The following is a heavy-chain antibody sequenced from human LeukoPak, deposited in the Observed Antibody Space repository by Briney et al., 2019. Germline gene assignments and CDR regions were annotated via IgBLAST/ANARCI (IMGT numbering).Heavy chain of an antibody. V-gene: IGHV3-33*06. J-gene: IGHJ4*02. Sequence: GGSLRLSCAASGFTFSSYGMHWVRQAPGKGLEWVAVIWYDGSNKYYADSVKGRFTISRDNSKNTLYLQLNSLRAEDTAVYYCAKDLMTYMITFGSQGYWGQGTLVTVSS. CDR1: GFTFSSYG. CDR2: IWYDGSNK. CDR3: AKDLMTYMITFGSQGY. D-gene: IGHD3-16*01.